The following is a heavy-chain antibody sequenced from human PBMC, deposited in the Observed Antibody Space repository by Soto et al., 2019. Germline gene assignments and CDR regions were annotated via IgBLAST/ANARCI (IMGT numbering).Heavy chain of an antibody. CDR2: MYKTGST. CDR1: GGSISSAY. CDR3: AREGCSGGSCYRFYGMDV. J-gene: IGHJ6*02. Sequence: PSETLSLTCTVSGGSISSAYWSWIRQPPGKGLEWIGYMYKTGSTVYNPSLKSRVTISVDTSKNQFYLKVNSVTAADTAVYYCAREGCSGGSCYRFYGMDVWGQGTTVTVSS. V-gene: IGHV4-59*01. D-gene: IGHD2-15*01.